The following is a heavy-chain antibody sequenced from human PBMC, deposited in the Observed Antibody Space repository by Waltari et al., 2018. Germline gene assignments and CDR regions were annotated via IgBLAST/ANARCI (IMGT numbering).Heavy chain of an antibody. CDR2: IYNSGST. CDR3: ARQRIWVTALDFDL. V-gene: IGHV4-59*08. J-gene: IGHJ2*01. Sequence: QVQLQESGPGLVKPSETLSLTCTVSGGSISSYYWSWIRQPPGKGLEWIGYIYNSGSTNYNPSLKSRVTISVDTSKNQFSLKLSSVTAADTAVYYCARQRIWVTALDFDLWGRGTLVTVSS. D-gene: IGHD2-15*01. CDR1: GGSISSYY.